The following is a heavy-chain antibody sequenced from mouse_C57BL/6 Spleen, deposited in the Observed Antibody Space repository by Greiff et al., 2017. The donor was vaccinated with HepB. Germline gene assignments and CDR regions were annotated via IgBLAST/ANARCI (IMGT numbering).Heavy chain of an antibody. V-gene: IGHV5-17*01. D-gene: IGHD1-1*01. CDR2: ISSGSSTI. CDR1: GFTFSDYG. J-gene: IGHJ4*01. Sequence: EVKVVESGGGLVKPGGSLKLSCAASGFTFSDYGMHWVRQAPEKGLEWVAYISSGSSTIYYADTVKGRFTISRDNAKNTLFLQMTSLRSEDTAMYYCAGGGYYGSSSAMDYWGQGTSVTVSS. CDR3: AGGGYYGSSSAMDY.